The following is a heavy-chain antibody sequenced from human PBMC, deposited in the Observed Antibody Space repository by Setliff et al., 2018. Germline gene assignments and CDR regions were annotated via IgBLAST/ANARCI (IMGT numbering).Heavy chain of an antibody. V-gene: IGHV1-69*13. CDR2: IIEILGTG. CDR3: ARDVRHYDILTGYPYYYYYYMDV. Sequence: SAVKVSCKASGGSFRTSSISWVRQAPGQGLEWMGGIIEILGTGNYAQKFQGRVTITADASKSTAYMELSSLRCEDTSVYYCARDVRHYDILTGYPYYYYYYMDVWGKGTTVTVSS. D-gene: IGHD3-9*01. J-gene: IGHJ6*03. CDR1: GGSFRTSS.